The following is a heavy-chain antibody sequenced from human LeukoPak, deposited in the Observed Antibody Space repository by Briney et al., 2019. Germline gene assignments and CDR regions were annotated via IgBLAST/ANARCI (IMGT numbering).Heavy chain of an antibody. CDR2: IIPIFGTA. CDR3: ARGGGRYSSSWPLDY. CDR1: GGTFSSYA. D-gene: IGHD6-13*01. J-gene: IGHJ4*02. Sequence: GASVKVSCKASGGTFSSYAISWVRQAPGQGLEWMGGIIPIFGTANYAQKFQGRVTITADESTSTAYMELRSLRSDDTAVYYCARGGGRYSSSWPLDYWGQGTLVTVSS. V-gene: IGHV1-69*13.